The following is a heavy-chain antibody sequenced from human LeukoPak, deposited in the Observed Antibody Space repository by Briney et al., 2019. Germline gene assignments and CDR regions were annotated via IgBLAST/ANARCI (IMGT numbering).Heavy chain of an antibody. D-gene: IGHD6-13*01. CDR2: IYYSGST. V-gene: IGHV4-59*08. J-gene: IGHJ5*02. CDR1: GGSISSYY. Sequence: PSETLSLTCTVSGGSISSYYWSWIRQPPGKGLEWIGYIYYSGSTNYNPSLKSRVTISVDTSKNQFSLKLSSVTAADTAVYCCARHGYSSSWSNWFDPWGQGTLVTVSS. CDR3: ARHGYSSSWSNWFDP.